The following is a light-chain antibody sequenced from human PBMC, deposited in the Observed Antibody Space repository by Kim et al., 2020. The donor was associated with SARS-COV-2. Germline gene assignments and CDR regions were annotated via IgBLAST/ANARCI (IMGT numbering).Light chain of an antibody. CDR1: RSDVGTYNL. CDR3: CSYAGSRTWV. Sequence: QSITISCSGTRSDVGTYNLVSWYQHHPGKAPKLMIHEVNKRRSEISNRFSGSKSGNAASLTISGLQAEDEADYYCCSYAGSRTWVFGGGTKVTVL. J-gene: IGLJ3*02. V-gene: IGLV2-23*02. CDR2: EVN.